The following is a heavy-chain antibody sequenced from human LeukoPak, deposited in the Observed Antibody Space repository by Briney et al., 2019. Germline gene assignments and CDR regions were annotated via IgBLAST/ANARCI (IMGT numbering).Heavy chain of an antibody. D-gene: IGHD4-23*01. CDR1: GGSFSGYY. J-gene: IGHJ4*02. CDR3: ARAADYGGNHYYFDY. V-gene: IGHV4-34*01. Sequence: PSETLSLTCAVYGGSFSGYYWSWIRQPPGKGLEWIGEINHSGSTNYNPSLKSRVTISVDTSKNQFSLKLSSVAAADTAVYYCARAADYGGNHYYFDYWGQGTLVTVSS. CDR2: INHSGST.